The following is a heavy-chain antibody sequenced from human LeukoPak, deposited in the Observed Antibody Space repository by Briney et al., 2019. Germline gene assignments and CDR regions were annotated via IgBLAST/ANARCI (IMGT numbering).Heavy chain of an antibody. Sequence: GGSLRLSCAASGFTFDDYAMNWVRQVPGKGLEWVSGISWNSGSIGYADSVKGRFTISRDNAKTSLYLQMNSLRAEDTALYSCAKDLGYERSGSYREWGQGTLVTVSS. CDR2: ISWNSGSI. CDR3: AKDLGYERSGSYRE. V-gene: IGHV3-9*01. J-gene: IGHJ4*02. CDR1: GFTFDDYA. D-gene: IGHD1-26*01.